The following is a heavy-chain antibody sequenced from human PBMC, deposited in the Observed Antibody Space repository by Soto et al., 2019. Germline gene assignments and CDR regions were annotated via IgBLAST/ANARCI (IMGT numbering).Heavy chain of an antibody. J-gene: IGHJ6*03. Sequence: ASVKVSCKASGYTFTGYYMHWVRQAPGQGLEWMGWINPNSGGTNYAQKFQGWVTMTRDTSISTAYMELSRLRSDDTAVYYCARGRYGDYYYYYYMDVWGKGTTVTVSS. D-gene: IGHD4-17*01. CDR3: ARGRYGDYYYYYYMDV. V-gene: IGHV1-2*04. CDR1: GYTFTGYY. CDR2: INPNSGGT.